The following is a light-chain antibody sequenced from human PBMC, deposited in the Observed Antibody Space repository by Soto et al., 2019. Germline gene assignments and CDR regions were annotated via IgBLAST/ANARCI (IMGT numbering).Light chain of an antibody. CDR3: QQYYNTPYT. Sequence: DRLLTQSPDALAVSLGERATINCKSSQSVLYSSSNKNYLGWYQQKPGQSPRLLIYWASTRESGVPDRFSGSGSGTDFTLTISSLQAEDVAVYYCQQYYNTPYTFGQGTRLEI. CDR1: QSVLYSSSNKNY. J-gene: IGKJ5*01. V-gene: IGKV4-1*01. CDR2: WAS.